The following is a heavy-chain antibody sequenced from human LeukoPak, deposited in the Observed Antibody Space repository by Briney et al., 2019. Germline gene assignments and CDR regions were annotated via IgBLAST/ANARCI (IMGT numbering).Heavy chain of an antibody. CDR2: INQDGSEK. CDR1: GLNFRSSW. J-gene: IGHJ4*02. Sequence: GGSLRLSCAASGLNFRSSWMSWIRQAPGKGLERVANINQDGSEKYYVDSVKGRFTISRDNAKNSLYLQMNSLRVEDTAVYYCARAFYSYFDYWDQGTLVVVPT. V-gene: IGHV3-7*03. D-gene: IGHD2/OR15-2a*01. CDR3: ARAFYSYFDY.